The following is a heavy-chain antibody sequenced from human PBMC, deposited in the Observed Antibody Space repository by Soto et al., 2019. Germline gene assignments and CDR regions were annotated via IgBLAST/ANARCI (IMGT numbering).Heavy chain of an antibody. CDR2: IYYSGST. CDR3: ARPQGGDGYNFAY. J-gene: IGHJ4*02. V-gene: IGHV4-39*01. Sequence: QLQLQESGPGLVKPSKTLSLTCTVSGGSISSSSYYWGWIRQPPGKGLEWIGSIYYSGSTYYNPSLKSRVTISVDTSKNQFSLKLSSVTAADTAVYYCARPQGGDGYNFAYWGQGTLVTVSS. CDR1: GGSISSSSYY. D-gene: IGHD5-12*01.